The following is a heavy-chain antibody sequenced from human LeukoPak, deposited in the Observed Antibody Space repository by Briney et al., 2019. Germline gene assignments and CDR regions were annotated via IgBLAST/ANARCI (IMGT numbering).Heavy chain of an antibody. CDR3: ARDSARGYSYGYNAFDI. CDR2: ITAGNGNT. V-gene: IGHV1-18*01. CDR1: GYNFRNYG. D-gene: IGHD5-18*01. Sequence: GASVKVSCKASGYNFRNYGIGLVRQAPRQGLEWMGWITAGNGNTNYAQKVQGRVTMTTDTSTSTAYMELRSLRSDDTAVYFCARDSARGYSYGYNAFDIWGQGTMVTVSS. J-gene: IGHJ3*02.